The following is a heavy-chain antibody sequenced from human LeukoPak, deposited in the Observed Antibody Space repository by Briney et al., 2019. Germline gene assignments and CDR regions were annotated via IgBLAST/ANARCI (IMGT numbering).Heavy chain of an antibody. CDR2: VGSSGTST. J-gene: IGHJ4*02. CDR3: AKDRSSGGSCYNF. CDR1: GFIFSSYA. Sequence: GGSLRLSCAASGFIFSSYAMTWVRQAPGKGLEWVSTVGSSGTSTYYADSVKGRFTTSRDNSNNTLYLQMNSLRAEDTAVYYCAKDRSSGGSCYNFWGQGTLVTVSS. D-gene: IGHD2-15*01. V-gene: IGHV3-23*01.